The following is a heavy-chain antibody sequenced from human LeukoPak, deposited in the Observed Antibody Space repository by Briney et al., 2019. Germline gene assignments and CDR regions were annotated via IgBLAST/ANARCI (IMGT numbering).Heavy chain of an antibody. D-gene: IGHD2-15*01. V-gene: IGHV3-74*01. CDR2: INSDGGST. J-gene: IGHJ4*02. CDR1: GFTFSSYW. Sequence: GGSLRLSCAASGFTFSSYWMHWVRQAPGKGLVWVSRINSDGGSTGYADSVKGRFTISRDNAKNTLYLQMNSLRAEDTAVYYCARSPTGSGRFDYWGQGTLVTVSS. CDR3: ARSPTGSGRFDY.